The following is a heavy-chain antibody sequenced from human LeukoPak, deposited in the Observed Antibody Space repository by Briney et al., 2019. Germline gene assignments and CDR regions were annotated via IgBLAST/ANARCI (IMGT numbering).Heavy chain of an antibody. J-gene: IGHJ5*02. CDR2: INPSGGST. CDR1: GFTFINYF. CDR3: ARDRSGTKGWFDP. D-gene: IGHD3-10*01. Sequence: ASVKVSCKASGFTFINYFIHWVRQAPGQGLEWMGVINPSGGSTTYAQMFQGRVTLTRDTSTSTVYMELNSLGSEDTAVYYCARDRSGTKGWFDPWGQGTLVTV. V-gene: IGHV1-46*01.